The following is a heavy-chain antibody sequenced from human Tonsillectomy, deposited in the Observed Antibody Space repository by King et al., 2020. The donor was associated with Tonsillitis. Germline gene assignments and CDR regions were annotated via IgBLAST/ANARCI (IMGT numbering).Heavy chain of an antibody. D-gene: IGHD6-19*01. CDR2: IQTSGSS. CDR3: ARDPGSGWYNGAFDI. CDR1: GGSIGTGSYY. V-gene: IGHV4-61*02. Sequence: VQLVESGPGLVKPAQTLSLTCTVSGGSIGTGSYYWSWIRQPAGKGLEWIGRIQTSGSSNYNPSLKSRVTISVDMSKNQFSLKLSSVTAADTAVYYCARDPGSGWYNGAFDIWGQGTLVTVSS. J-gene: IGHJ3*02.